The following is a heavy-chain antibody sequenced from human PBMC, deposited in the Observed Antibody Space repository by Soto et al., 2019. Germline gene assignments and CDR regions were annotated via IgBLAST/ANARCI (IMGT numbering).Heavy chain of an antibody. CDR1: GFTFGDFG. CDR2: IRSKGYGGTT. J-gene: IGHJ6*02. CDR3: ASLTSWSQEYYYGMDV. D-gene: IGHD2-2*01. Sequence: GGSLRLSCTGSGFTFGDFGMSWFRQAPGKGLEWLSFIRSKGYGGTTESAASVRGRFITSRDDSRSIAYLQMNSLKTEDTAVYYCASLTSWSQEYYYGMDVWGQGTTVTVSS. V-gene: IGHV3-49*03.